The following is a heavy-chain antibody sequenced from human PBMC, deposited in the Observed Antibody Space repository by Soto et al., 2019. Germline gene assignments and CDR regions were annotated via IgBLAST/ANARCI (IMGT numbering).Heavy chain of an antibody. V-gene: IGHV3-9*01. Sequence: GGSLRLSCAASGFTFDDYAMHWVRQAPGKGLEWVSGIGWNSGIIGYGDSVKGRFTISRDNAKTSLYLQMNSLTAEDTALYFCAREAGRSISYCYGLDVWGQGTTVTVSS. CDR1: GFTFDDYA. CDR2: IGWNSGII. J-gene: IGHJ6*02. CDR3: AREAGRSISYCYGLDV. D-gene: IGHD2-2*01.